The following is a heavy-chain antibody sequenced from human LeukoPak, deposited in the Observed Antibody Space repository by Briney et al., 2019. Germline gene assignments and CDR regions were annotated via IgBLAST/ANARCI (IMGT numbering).Heavy chain of an antibody. CDR3: ARKAQYNGHYPLDY. CDR2: TSDRGDYT. Sequence: GGSLRLSCAASGFTFTSYSMSWVRQAPGKGLEWVSGTSDRGDYTYYADSVKGRFTISRDSSKNTLFLQMNNLRAEDTALYFCARKAQYNGHYPLDYWGQGTLVTVSS. J-gene: IGHJ4*02. D-gene: IGHD1-7*01. V-gene: IGHV3-23*01. CDR1: GFTFTSYS.